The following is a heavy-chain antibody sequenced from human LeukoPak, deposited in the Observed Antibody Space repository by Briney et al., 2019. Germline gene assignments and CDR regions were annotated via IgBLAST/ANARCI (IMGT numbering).Heavy chain of an antibody. CDR1: GYTFTSYY. J-gene: IGHJ4*02. CDR2: INPSGGST. D-gene: IGHD6-13*01. V-gene: IGHV1-46*01. Sequence: PGGSLRLSCAASGYTFTSYYMHWVRQAPGQGLEWMGIINPSGGSTSYAQKFQGRVTMTRDTSTSTVYMELSSLRSEDTAVYYCARGGGRQQLVPFDYWGQGTLVTVSS. CDR3: ARGGGRQQLVPFDY.